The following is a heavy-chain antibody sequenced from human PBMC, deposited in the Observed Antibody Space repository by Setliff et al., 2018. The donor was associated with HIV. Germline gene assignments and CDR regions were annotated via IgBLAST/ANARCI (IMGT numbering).Heavy chain of an antibody. CDR1: GFTFSSYS. V-gene: IGHV3-48*01. Sequence: PGGSLRLSCAASGFTFSSYSMNWVRQAPGKGLEWISYNGIINGARHYADSMEGRFTISRDDAKNSLYLQMDSLRAEDTAVYYCLRGRDWAFDYWGQGILVTVSS. CDR3: LRGRDWAFDY. CDR2: NGIINGAR. D-gene: IGHD3-9*01. J-gene: IGHJ4*02.